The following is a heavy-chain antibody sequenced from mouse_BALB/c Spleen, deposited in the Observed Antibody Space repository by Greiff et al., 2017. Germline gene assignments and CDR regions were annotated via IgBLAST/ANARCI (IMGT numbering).Heavy chain of an antibody. CDR2: IWGGGST. CDR1: GFSLSSYS. Sequence: VQLVESGPGLVAPSQSLSITCTVSGFSLSSYSVHWVRQPPGKGLEWLGTIWGGGSTDYNSALKSRLSISKDNSKSQVFLKMNSLLTDDTAMYYYARTGDWYFDVWGAGTTVTVSS. D-gene: IGHD1-1*02. J-gene: IGHJ1*01. V-gene: IGHV2-6-4*01. CDR3: ARTGDWYFDV.